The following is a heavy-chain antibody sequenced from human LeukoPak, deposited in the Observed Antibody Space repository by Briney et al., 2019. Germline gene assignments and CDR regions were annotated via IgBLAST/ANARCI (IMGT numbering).Heavy chain of an antibody. V-gene: IGHV1-2*06. CDR2: INPNSGGT. J-gene: IGHJ4*02. CDR1: GYTFTGYY. CDR3: ARCYYDSSGYYFIGY. Sequence: ASVKVSCKASGYTFTGYYMHWVRQAPGQGLEWMGRINPNSGGTNYAQKFQGRVTMTRDTSISTAYMELSRLRSDDTAVYYCARCYYDSSGYYFIGYWGQGTLVTVSS. D-gene: IGHD3-22*01.